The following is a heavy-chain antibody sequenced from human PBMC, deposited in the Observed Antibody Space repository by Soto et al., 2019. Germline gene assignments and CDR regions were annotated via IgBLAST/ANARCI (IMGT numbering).Heavy chain of an antibody. D-gene: IGHD2-8*01. V-gene: IGHV4-39*01. CDR1: GGSISSSSYY. CDR2: IYYSGST. CDR3: ARSTSDIVLMVYAIDDAFDI. Sequence: KPSETLSLTCTVSGGSISSSSYYWGWIRQPPGKGLEWIGSIYYSGSTYYNPSLKSRVTISVDTSKNQFSLKLSSVTAADTAVYYCARSTSDIVLMVYAIDDAFDIWGQGTMVTVSS. J-gene: IGHJ3*02.